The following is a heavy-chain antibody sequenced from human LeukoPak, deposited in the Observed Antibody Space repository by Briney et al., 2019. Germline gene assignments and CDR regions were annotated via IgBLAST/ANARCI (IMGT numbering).Heavy chain of an antibody. CDR2: YYRSKWYN. CDR3: ARGSYYYDSSGYYHDY. D-gene: IGHD3-22*01. J-gene: IGHJ4*02. V-gene: IGHV6-1*01. Sequence: YYRSKWYNDYAVSVKSRITINPDTSKNQFSLQLNSVTPEDTAVYYCARGSYYYDSSGYYHDYWGQGTLVTVSS.